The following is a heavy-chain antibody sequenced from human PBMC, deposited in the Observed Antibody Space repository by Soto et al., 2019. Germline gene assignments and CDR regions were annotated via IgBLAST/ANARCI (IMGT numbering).Heavy chain of an antibody. CDR2: ISTYNGNT. CDR3: ARDPPRRYSYGQGLDY. D-gene: IGHD5-18*01. CDR1: GYTFTSYG. J-gene: IGHJ4*02. V-gene: IGHV1-18*04. Sequence: HVQLVQSGAEVKKPGASVTVSCKASGYTFTSYGISWVRQAPGQGLEWMGWISTYNGNTNYAQKLQGRVTMTTDTSTSTAYMEVRSLRSDDTAVYYCARDPPRRYSYGQGLDYWGQGTLVTVSS.